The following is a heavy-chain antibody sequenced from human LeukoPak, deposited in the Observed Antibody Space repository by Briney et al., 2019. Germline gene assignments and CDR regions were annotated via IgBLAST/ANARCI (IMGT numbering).Heavy chain of an antibody. CDR2: FNPNSGDT. J-gene: IGHJ4*02. V-gene: IGHV1-2*02. Sequence: ASVKVSCKASGDTLTGYYIHWVRQAPGQGLEWMGWFNPNSGDTSYAQHFQGRVTMTRDTSISTAYMELSRLRSDDTAVYYCATSSYSSLSSFYWGQGTLATVSS. CDR1: GDTLTGYY. D-gene: IGHD6-13*01. CDR3: ATSSYSSLSSFY.